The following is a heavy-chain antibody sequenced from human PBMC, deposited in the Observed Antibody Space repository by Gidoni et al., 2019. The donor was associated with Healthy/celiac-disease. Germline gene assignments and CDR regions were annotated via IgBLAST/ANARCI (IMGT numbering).Heavy chain of an antibody. J-gene: IGHJ4*02. V-gene: IGHV3-7*03. CDR3: ARDSEGRALFDY. CDR2: IKQDGSEK. CDR1: GLTFSSYW. Sequence: EVQRVESGGGWVQPGGTMRSPCAATGLTFSSYWMSWFRQAPGKGLGWVANIKQDGSEKYYVDSVKGRFTISRDNAKNSLYLQMNSLRAEDTAVYYCARDSEGRALFDYWGQGTLVTVSS.